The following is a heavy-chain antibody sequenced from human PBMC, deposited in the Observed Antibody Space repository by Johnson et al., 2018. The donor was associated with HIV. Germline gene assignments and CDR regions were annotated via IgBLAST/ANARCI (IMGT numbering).Heavy chain of an antibody. CDR2: MRYDGSNK. J-gene: IGHJ3*02. Sequence: QVQLVESGGGVVQPGGSLRLSCVASGFTFSSYGMHWVRQAPGKGLEWVAVMRYDGSNKYYADSVKGRFTISRDNSKNTLYLQMNSLRAEDTAVYYCAKGLAAFFAFDIWGQGTMVTVSS. D-gene: IGHD3-3*01. V-gene: IGHV3-30*02. CDR3: AKGLAAFFAFDI. CDR1: GFTFSSYG.